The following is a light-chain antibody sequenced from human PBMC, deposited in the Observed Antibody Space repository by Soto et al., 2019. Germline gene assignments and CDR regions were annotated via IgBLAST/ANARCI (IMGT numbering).Light chain of an antibody. CDR2: GAS. CDR3: QEYNNRPPVHS. J-gene: IGKJ2*03. Sequence: IVMTQSPTPLSVSPGARATLSCSASESVSSNRAWYQQTPGQAPKLLIYGASTRATGIPARCSGSGSGTEYTLTISSMQSEDFAVYYCQEYNNRPPVHSFGQGTKLEI. CDR1: ESVSSN. V-gene: IGKV3-15*01.